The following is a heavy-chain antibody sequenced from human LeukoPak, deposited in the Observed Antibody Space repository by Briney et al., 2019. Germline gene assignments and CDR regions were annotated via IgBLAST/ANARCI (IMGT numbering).Heavy chain of an antibody. D-gene: IGHD2-15*01. CDR3: ARVGGVVVAATETPFDY. CDR2: ISAYNGNT. Sequence: ASVKVSCKASGYTFTSYGISWVRQAPGQGLEWMGWISAYNGNTNYAQKLQGRVTMTTDTSTSTAYMELRSLRSDDTAVYYCARVGGVVVAATETPFDYWGQGTLVTVSS. V-gene: IGHV1-18*01. J-gene: IGHJ4*02. CDR1: GYTFTSYG.